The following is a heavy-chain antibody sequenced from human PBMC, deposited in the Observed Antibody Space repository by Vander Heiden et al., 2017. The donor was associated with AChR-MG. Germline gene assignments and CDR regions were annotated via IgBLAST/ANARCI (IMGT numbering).Heavy chain of an antibody. CDR1: GGSISSANYY. D-gene: IGHD3-16*01. CDR3: ARDSRSFSGIRRLNSNYGVHV. Sequence: QVQLQESGPGLVKPSQTLSLTCTVSGGSISSANYYWSWIRQHPGKGLEWIGHIYYSGSTYYNPSLKSRLTISVDASKNQFSLKLTSVTAADTAVYYCARDSRSFSGIRRLNSNYGVHVWGQGTTVTVSS. J-gene: IGHJ6*02. CDR2: IYYSGST. V-gene: IGHV4-31*03.